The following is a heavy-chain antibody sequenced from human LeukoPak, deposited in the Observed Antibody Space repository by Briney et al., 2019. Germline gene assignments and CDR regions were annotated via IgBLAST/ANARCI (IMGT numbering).Heavy chain of an antibody. J-gene: IGHJ4*02. Sequence: TGGSLRLSCAASGFTFSRDSMNWVRQAPGKGLEWVSSISSSSTYIYYADSVKGRFTISRDNAKNSLHLQMNSLRAEDTAVYYCARVRGGNFDFWGQGTLVTVSS. D-gene: IGHD3-10*01. CDR1: GFTFSRDS. CDR2: ISSSSTYI. CDR3: ARVRGGNFDF. V-gene: IGHV3-21*04.